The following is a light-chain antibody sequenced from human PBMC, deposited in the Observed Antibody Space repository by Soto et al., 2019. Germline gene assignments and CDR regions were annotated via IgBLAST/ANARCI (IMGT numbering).Light chain of an antibody. V-gene: IGKV1-8*01. Sequence: AIRMTQSPSSLSASTGDRVTITCRASQGISSYLAWYQQKPGKAPKFLIYAASTLQSGVPSRFSGSGSGTDFTLTISCLQSEDFATYYCQQYYSYPITFGQGTRLEI. CDR2: AAS. CDR3: QQYYSYPIT. J-gene: IGKJ5*01. CDR1: QGISSY.